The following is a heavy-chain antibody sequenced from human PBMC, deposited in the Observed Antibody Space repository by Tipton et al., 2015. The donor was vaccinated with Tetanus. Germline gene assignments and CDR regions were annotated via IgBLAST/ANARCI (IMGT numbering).Heavy chain of an antibody. CDR1: GFTFSYYG. CDR2: IWYDGSNK. V-gene: IGHV3-33*01. J-gene: IGHJ4*02. Sequence: SLRLSCAASGFTFSYYGMHWVRQAPGKGLEWVAVIWYDGSNKYYADSVKGRFTTSRDNSKNTLYLQMNSLRAEDTAVYYCARALYCSGGSCYSGDYWGQGTLVTVSS. CDR3: ARALYCSGGSCYSGDY. D-gene: IGHD2-15*01.